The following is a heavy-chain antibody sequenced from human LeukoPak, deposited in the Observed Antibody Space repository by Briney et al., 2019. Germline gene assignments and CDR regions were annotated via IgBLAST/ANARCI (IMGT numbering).Heavy chain of an antibody. J-gene: IGHJ3*02. CDR1: GFTYDDYG. D-gene: IGHD2-2*01. CDR3: ARDLVVVVPAGSTYFDI. CDR2: INWNGGST. Sequence: GGSLRLSCAASGFTYDDYGMSWVRQAPGKGLEWVSGINWNGGSTGYADSVKGRFTISRDNAKNSLYLQMNSLRAEHTALYYCARDLVVVVPAGSTYFDIWGQGTMVTVSS. V-gene: IGHV3-20*04.